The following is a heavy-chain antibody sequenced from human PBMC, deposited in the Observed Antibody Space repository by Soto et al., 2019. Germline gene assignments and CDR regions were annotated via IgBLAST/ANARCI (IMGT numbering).Heavy chain of an antibody. CDR1: GFTFSSYW. V-gene: IGHV3-7*01. CDR3: ARDQMVYYYDSSGYYPTFDY. Sequence: GGSLRLSCAASGFTFSSYWMSWVRQAPGRGRGGVANIKQDGSEKYYVDSVKGRFTISRDNAKNSLYLQMNSLRAEDTAVYYCARDQMVYYYDSSGYYPTFDYWGQGTLVTVSS. J-gene: IGHJ4*02. CDR2: IKQDGSEK. D-gene: IGHD3-22*01.